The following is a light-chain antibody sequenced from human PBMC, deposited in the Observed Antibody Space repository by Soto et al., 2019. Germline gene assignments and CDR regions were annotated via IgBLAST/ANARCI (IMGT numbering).Light chain of an antibody. CDR1: QTIGRNY. CDR2: TAS. V-gene: IGKV3-20*01. J-gene: IGKJ1*01. Sequence: EIVLTQSPGTLSLSPGETATLSCRASQTIGRNYLAWYQQKPGQAPRLVIYTASSRATGIPDRFSGSGSGTDFSLTISRLEPEDFAVYYCQHYNSYSEAFGQGTKVDI. CDR3: QHYNSYSEA.